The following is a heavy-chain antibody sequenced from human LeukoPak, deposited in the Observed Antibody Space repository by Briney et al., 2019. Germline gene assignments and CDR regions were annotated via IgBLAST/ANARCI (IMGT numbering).Heavy chain of an antibody. V-gene: IGHV4-34*01. Sequence: PSETLSLTCAVYGGSFSGYYWSWLRQPPGKGLEWIGEINHSGSTNYNPSLKSRVTISLDTSKNQFSLKLSSVTAADTAVYYCARGFSCSSTSCQRDDAFDIWGQGTMVTVSS. CDR1: GGSFSGYY. CDR3: ARGFSCSSTSCQRDDAFDI. D-gene: IGHD2-2*01. CDR2: INHSGST. J-gene: IGHJ3*02.